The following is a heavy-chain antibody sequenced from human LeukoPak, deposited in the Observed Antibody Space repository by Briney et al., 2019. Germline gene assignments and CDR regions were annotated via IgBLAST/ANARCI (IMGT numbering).Heavy chain of an antibody. D-gene: IGHD2-15*01. Sequence: SETLSLTCTVSGGSISSYYWSWIRQPPGKGLEWIGYIYNSETTSYNPSLKSRVTISVDTSKNQFSLKLSSVTAADTAVYYCARIVVVAATLSWFDPWGQGTLVTVSS. CDR3: ARIVVVAATLSWFDP. CDR2: IYNSETT. CDR1: GGSISSYY. V-gene: IGHV4-59*01. J-gene: IGHJ5*02.